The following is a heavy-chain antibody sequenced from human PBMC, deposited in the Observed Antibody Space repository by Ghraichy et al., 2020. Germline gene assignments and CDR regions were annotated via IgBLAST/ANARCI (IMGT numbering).Heavy chain of an antibody. CDR3: ARQVQVRGVRYYYMDV. D-gene: IGHD3-10*01. J-gene: IGHJ6*03. V-gene: IGHV5-10-1*01. CDR2: IDPSDSYT. CDR1: GYSFTSYW. Sequence: GESLNISCKGSGYSFTSYWISWVRQMPGKGLEWMGRIDPSDSYTNYSPSFQGHVTISADKSISTAYLQWSSLKASDTAMYYCARQVQVRGVRYYYMDVWGKGTTVTVSS.